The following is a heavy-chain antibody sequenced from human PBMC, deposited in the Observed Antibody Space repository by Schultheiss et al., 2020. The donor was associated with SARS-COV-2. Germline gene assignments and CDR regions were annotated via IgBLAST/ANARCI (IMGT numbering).Heavy chain of an antibody. V-gene: IGHV4-34*01. Sequence: SETLSLTCAVYGGSFSGYYWSWIRQPPGKGLEWIGEINHSGSTYYNPSLKSRVTISVDRSKNQFSLKLSSVTAADTAVYYCARGGGDGMDVWGQGTTVTVSS. CDR3: ARGGGDGMDV. CDR2: INHSGST. D-gene: IGHD3-16*01. J-gene: IGHJ6*02. CDR1: GGSFSGYY.